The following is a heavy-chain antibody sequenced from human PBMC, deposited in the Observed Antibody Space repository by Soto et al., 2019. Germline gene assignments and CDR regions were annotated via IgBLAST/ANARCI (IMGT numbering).Heavy chain of an antibody. CDR3: EREAIGTDYMDV. Sequence: QVQLVQSGAEVKRPGASVRLSCKTSGYTFNKFDMNWVRQATGQELEWMGWVNPNSGNTGYAQKFRGRVTMTMDTSFNTAFMELTSLQFEDSAVYYCEREAIGTDYMDVWGKGTTVTVSS. D-gene: IGHD6-13*01. V-gene: IGHV1-8*01. CDR2: VNPNSGNT. CDR1: GYTFNKFD. J-gene: IGHJ6*03.